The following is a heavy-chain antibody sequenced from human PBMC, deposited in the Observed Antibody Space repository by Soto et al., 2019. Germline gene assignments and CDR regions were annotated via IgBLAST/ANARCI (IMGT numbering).Heavy chain of an antibody. V-gene: IGHV1-8*01. D-gene: IGHD3-22*01. J-gene: IGHJ5*02. Sequence: ASVKVSCKASGYTFTSYDSNWVRQASGQGLEWMGWMNPNSGNTGYAQKFQGRVTMTSNTSISTAYMELSSLRSEDTAVYSCARYYYDSSGNINWFDPWGQGTLVTVSS. CDR2: MNPNSGNT. CDR1: GYTFTSYD. CDR3: ARYYYDSSGNINWFDP.